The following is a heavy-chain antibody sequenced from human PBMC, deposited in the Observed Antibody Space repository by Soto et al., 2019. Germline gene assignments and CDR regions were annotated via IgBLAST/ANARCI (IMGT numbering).Heavy chain of an antibody. Sequence: EVQLVESGGGLVKPGGSLRLSCAASGFTFSTCSMNWVRQAPGKGLEWVSSISSSSSNIYYADSVKGRFTISRDNAKNSLYLQMNSLRADDTAVYYCARDNGYDAATLDYWGQGNLVTVSS. V-gene: IGHV3-21*02. J-gene: IGHJ4*02. CDR3: ARDNGYDAATLDY. D-gene: IGHD5-12*01. CDR2: ISSSSSNI. CDR1: GFTFSTCS.